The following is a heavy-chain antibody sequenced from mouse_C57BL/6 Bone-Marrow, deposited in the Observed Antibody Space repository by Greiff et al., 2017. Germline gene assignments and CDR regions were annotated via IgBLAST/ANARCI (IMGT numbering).Heavy chain of an antibody. CDR3: ARRGYGSSYEAWFAY. CDR1: GYTFTSYW. D-gene: IGHD1-1*01. V-gene: IGHV1-69*01. J-gene: IGHJ3*01. Sequence: VPLPQPGAELVMPGASVKLSCKASGYTFTSYWMHWVKQRPGQGLEWIGEIDPSASYTNFNQKFKGKSTLTVDKSSSTDYMQLSSLTAEDSAVYYCARRGYGSSYEAWFAYWGQGTLVTGSA. CDR2: IDPSASYT.